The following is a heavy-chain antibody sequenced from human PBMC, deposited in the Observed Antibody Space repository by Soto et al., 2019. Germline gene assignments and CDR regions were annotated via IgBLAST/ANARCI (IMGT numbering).Heavy chain of an antibody. CDR3: ARETLRDAIDI. Sequence: PGGSLRLSCVTSGFDFRIYEMNWVRQAPGKGLEWVSNIRANDESIYYADSVKGRVSVSRDNAKNSLFLEMNSLRVDDTAVYYCARETLRDAIDIWGQGTMVTVSS. CDR2: IRANDESI. J-gene: IGHJ3*02. CDR1: GFDFRIYE. V-gene: IGHV3-48*03.